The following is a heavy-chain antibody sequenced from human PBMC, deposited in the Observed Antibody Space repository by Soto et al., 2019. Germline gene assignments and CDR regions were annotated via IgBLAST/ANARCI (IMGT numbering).Heavy chain of an antibody. V-gene: IGHV3-30*18. CDR1: GFTFSSYG. J-gene: IGHJ4*02. CDR3: ANGGYLGYSSIKGY. CDR2: ISFDGSNK. Sequence: QVQLVESGGGVVQPGRSLRLSCAASGFTFSSYGMHWVRQAPGKGLEWVAVISFDGSNKYYADSVKGRFTISRDNSKNTLYLQMNSLRAEDTAVYYCANGGYLGYSSIKGYWGQGTLVTVSS. D-gene: IGHD6-13*01.